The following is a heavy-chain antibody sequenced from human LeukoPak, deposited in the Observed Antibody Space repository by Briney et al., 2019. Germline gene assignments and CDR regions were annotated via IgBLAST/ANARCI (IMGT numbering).Heavy chain of an antibody. CDR2: ISGSGGST. D-gene: IGHD3-16*02. J-gene: IGHJ4*02. Sequence: PGGSLRLSCAASGFTFSSYAMSWVRQAPGKGLEWASAISGSGGSTYYADSVKGRFTISRDNSKNTLYLQMNSLRAEDTAVYYCAKDRGDYDYVWGSYRDEYYFDYWGQGTLVTVSS. CDR3: AKDRGDYDYVWGSYRDEYYFDY. V-gene: IGHV3-23*01. CDR1: GFTFSSYA.